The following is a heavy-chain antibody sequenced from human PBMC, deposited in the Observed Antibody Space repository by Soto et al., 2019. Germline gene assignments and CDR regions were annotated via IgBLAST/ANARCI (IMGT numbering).Heavy chain of an antibody. Sequence: QVQLVESGGGVVQPGRSLRLSFAASGFTFSSYGMHWVRQAPGKGLEWVAVISYDGSNKYYADSVKGRFTISRDNSKNTLYLQMNSLRAEDTAVYYCAKYGYWGQGTLVTVSS. D-gene: IGHD3-10*01. CDR2: ISYDGSNK. V-gene: IGHV3-30*18. J-gene: IGHJ4*02. CDR3: AKYGY. CDR1: GFTFSSYG.